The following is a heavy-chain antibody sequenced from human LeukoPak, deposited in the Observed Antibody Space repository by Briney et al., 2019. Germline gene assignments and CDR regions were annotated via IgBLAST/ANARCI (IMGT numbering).Heavy chain of an antibody. Sequence: GGSLRLSCAASGFTFSSYSMNWVRRAPGKGLEWVSSISSSSSYIYYADSVKGRFTISRDNAKNSLYLQMNSLRAEDTAVYYCARASYLDSLETDYWGQGTLVTVSS. J-gene: IGHJ4*02. CDR2: ISSSSSYI. V-gene: IGHV3-21*01. CDR3: ARASYLDSLETDY. CDR1: GFTFSSYS.